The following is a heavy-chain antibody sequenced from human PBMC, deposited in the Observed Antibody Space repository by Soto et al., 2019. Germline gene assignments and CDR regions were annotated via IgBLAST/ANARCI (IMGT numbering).Heavy chain of an antibody. J-gene: IGHJ6*02. Sequence: EVQLLESGGGLVQPGGSLRLSCAASGFTFSSYAMSWVRQAPGKGLEWVSAISGSGGSTYYADSVKGRFTISRDNSKNTLYLQMNSLRAEDTAVYYCAKGQWSCSSSCPEDYYYGMDVWGQGTTVTVSS. D-gene: IGHD6-13*01. CDR3: AKGQWSCSSSCPEDYYYGMDV. V-gene: IGHV3-23*01. CDR1: GFTFSSYA. CDR2: ISGSGGST.